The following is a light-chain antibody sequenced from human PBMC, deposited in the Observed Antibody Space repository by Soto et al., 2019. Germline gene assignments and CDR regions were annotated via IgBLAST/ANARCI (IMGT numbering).Light chain of an antibody. V-gene: IGKV3-20*01. CDR1: QSVSSY. Sequence: EIVLTQSPATLSLSPGERATLSCRASQSVSSYLAWYQQKPGQAPRLLIYGASSRATGIPDRFSGSGSGTDFTLTISRLEPEDFAVYYCEQYGMAPWTFGQGTKVDIK. CDR2: GAS. J-gene: IGKJ1*01. CDR3: EQYGMAPWT.